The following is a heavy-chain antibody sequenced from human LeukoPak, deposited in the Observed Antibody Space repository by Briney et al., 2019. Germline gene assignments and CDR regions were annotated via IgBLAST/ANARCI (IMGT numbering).Heavy chain of an antibody. D-gene: IGHD3-10*01. Sequence: GASVKVSCKASGYTFTSYAMHWVRQAPGQRLEWMGWINAGNGNTKYPQKFQGRVTITRDTSASTAYMELSSLRSDDTAVYYCASTLLWFGEPIKGYYFDYWGQGTLVTVSS. V-gene: IGHV1-3*01. CDR1: GYTFTSYA. CDR2: INAGNGNT. J-gene: IGHJ4*02. CDR3: ASTLLWFGEPIKGYYFDY.